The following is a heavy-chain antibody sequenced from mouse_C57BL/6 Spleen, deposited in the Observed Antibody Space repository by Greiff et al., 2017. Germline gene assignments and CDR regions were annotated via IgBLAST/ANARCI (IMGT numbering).Heavy chain of an antibody. Sequence: VQLKQSGPELVKPGASVKMSCKASGYTFTDYNMHWVKQSHGKSLEWIGYINPNNGGTSYNQKFKGKATLTVNKSSSTAYMELRSLTSEDSAVYYCARLGRVYYYAMDYWGQGTSVTVSS. J-gene: IGHJ4*01. CDR2: INPNNGGT. CDR1: GYTFTDYN. D-gene: IGHD4-1*01. V-gene: IGHV1-22*01. CDR3: ARLGRVYYYAMDY.